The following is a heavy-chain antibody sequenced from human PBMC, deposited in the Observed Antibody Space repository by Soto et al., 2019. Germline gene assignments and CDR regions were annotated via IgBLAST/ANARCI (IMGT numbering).Heavy chain of an antibody. CDR1: GGSLSGYY. CDR3: ARGMGLGLGEQTALGY. J-gene: IGHJ4*02. V-gene: IGHV4-34*01. D-gene: IGHD3-16*01. CDR2: INESGNT. Sequence: QVQLQQWGAGLLKPSETLSLTCAVYGGSLSGYYWSCVRQSPGKGREWIGEINESGNTKFNPSLEGRVTISRDMSKNKLSLQLTSLTAADTAVYYCARGMGLGLGEQTALGYWGQGTLVTVSS.